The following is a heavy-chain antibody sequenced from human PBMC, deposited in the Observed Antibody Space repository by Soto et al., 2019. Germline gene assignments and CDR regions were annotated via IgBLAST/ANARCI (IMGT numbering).Heavy chain of an antibody. J-gene: IGHJ4*02. Sequence: EVQLVESGGGLVQPGGSLRLSCAASGFTVSSNYMGWVRQAPGKGLEWVSVIYSGGSTYYADSVKGRFTISRDNSKNTLYLQMNSLRAEDTAVYYCARQEGGDYGDYAFDYWGQGTLVTVSS. CDR2: IYSGGST. D-gene: IGHD4-17*01. CDR1: GFTVSSNY. V-gene: IGHV3-66*04. CDR3: ARQEGGDYGDYAFDY.